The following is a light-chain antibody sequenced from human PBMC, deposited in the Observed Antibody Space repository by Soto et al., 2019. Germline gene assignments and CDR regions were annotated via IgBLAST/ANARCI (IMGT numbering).Light chain of an antibody. Sequence: EIVLTHSPATLSFSPLEIATLSFSSSQSVSSSYLAWYQQKPGQAPRLLIYGASSRATGIPDRFSGSGSGTDFTLTISRLEPEDFAVYYCQKYGSSPWKFGQGTKVDNK. CDR1: QSVSSSY. CDR2: GAS. J-gene: IGKJ1*01. V-gene: IGKV3-20*01. CDR3: QKYGSSPWK.